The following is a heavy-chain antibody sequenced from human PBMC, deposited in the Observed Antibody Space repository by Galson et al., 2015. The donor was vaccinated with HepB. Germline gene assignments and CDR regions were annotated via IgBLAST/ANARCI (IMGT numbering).Heavy chain of an antibody. D-gene: IGHD1-26*01. Sequence: QSGAEVKKPGESLKISCQASGYSFTSYWVGWVRQMPGKGLEWMAMIYPGSSDIRYSPSFQGQVTISADKSITTAYLQWSSLKASDTAMYFCARGGSFYDYWGHGTLVTVSS. CDR2: IYPGSSDI. CDR3: ARGGSFYDY. CDR1: GYSFTSYW. J-gene: IGHJ4*01. V-gene: IGHV5-51*01.